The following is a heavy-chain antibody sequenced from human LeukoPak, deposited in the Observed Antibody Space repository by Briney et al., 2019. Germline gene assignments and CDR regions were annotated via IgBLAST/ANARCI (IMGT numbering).Heavy chain of an antibody. Sequence: GASVKVSCKASGYTFTSYYMNWVRQAPGQGLEWMGIINPSGGSTSYAQKFQGRVTMTRDTSTSTVYMELSSLRSEDTAVYYCALWLVRGGFDYWGQGTLVTVSS. D-gene: IGHD6-19*01. V-gene: IGHV1-46*01. CDR1: GYTFTSYY. CDR2: INPSGGST. J-gene: IGHJ4*02. CDR3: ALWLVRGGFDY.